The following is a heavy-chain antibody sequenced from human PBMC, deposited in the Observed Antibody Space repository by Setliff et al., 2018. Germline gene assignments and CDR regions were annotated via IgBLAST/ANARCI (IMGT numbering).Heavy chain of an antibody. Sequence: ASVKVSCKASGGIFNSYGISWVRQAPGQGLEWMGRIIPLFETTNYVEKFQGRVTITADKSTSTAYMELSRLTSEDTAVYYCALEYSNSSPTVYYYMDVWGKGTTVTVSS. CDR2: IIPLFETT. CDR1: GGIFNSYG. CDR3: ALEYSNSSPTVYYYMDV. J-gene: IGHJ6*03. V-gene: IGHV1-69*06. D-gene: IGHD6-6*01.